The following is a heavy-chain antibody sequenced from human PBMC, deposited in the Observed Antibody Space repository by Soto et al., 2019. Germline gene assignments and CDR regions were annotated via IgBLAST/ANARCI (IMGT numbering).Heavy chain of an antibody. CDR2: INPNSGGT. J-gene: IGHJ6*02. D-gene: IGHD3-3*01. Sequence: ASVKVSCKASGYTFTGYYMHWVRQAPGQGLEWMGWINPNSGGTSYAQKFQGRVTMTRDTSISTAYMELSRLRSDDTAVYYCARDSKAIFGVVGYYYGMDVWGQGTTVTVSS. V-gene: IGHV1-2*02. CDR1: GYTFTGYY. CDR3: ARDSKAIFGVVGYYYGMDV.